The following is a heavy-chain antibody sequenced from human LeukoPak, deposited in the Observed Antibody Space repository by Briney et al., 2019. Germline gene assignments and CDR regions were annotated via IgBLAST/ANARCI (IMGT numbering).Heavy chain of an antibody. Sequence: ASVKVSCKASGYTFTGYYMHWVRQAPGQGLEWMGWINPNSGGTNYAQKFQGRVTMTRDTSISTAYVELSRLRSDDTAVYYCARVPELRKAWFDPWGQGTLVTVSS. CDR1: GYTFTGYY. CDR2: INPNSGGT. CDR3: ARVPELRKAWFDP. V-gene: IGHV1-2*02. D-gene: IGHD1-26*01. J-gene: IGHJ5*02.